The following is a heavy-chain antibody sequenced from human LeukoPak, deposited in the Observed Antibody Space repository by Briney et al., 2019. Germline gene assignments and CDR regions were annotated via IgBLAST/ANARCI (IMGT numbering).Heavy chain of an antibody. CDR3: AKEGKVVIRPLYYFDY. J-gene: IGHJ4*02. CDR2: ISGSGGST. Sequence: GGSLRLSCAASRFTFSSYAMSWIRQAPGKGLEWVSAISGSGGSTYYADSVKGRFTISRDNSKNTLYLQMNSLRAEDTAVYYCAKEGKVVIRPLYYFDYWGQGTLVTVSS. CDR1: RFTFSSYA. D-gene: IGHD3-22*01. V-gene: IGHV3-23*01.